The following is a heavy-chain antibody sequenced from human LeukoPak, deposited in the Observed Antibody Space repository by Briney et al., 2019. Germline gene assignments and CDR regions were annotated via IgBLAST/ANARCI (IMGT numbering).Heavy chain of an antibody. CDR2: IIPIFGTA. CDR3: ASSGYDFWSGYSLPALDY. D-gene: IGHD3-3*01. V-gene: IGHV1-69*06. CDR1: GYTFTGYY. Sequence: GASVKVSCKASGYTFTGYYMHWVRQAPGQGLEWMGGIIPIFGTANYAQKFQGRVTITADKSTSTAYMELSSLRSEDTAVYYCASSGYDFWSGYSLPALDYWGQGTLVTVSS. J-gene: IGHJ4*02.